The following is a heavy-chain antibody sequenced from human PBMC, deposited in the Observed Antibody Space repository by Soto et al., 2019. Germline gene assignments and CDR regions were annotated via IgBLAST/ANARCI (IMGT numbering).Heavy chain of an antibody. V-gene: IGHV2-5*02. J-gene: IGHJ4*02. CDR2: IYGDDDK. CDR3: AHRHRDSAGIFDY. Sequence: QITLKESGPTLVKPTQTRTLTCTFSGFSLSTSAVGVGWIREPPGKALEGLTVIYGDDDKRSSPSLRSRLTITKDTSKNQVVLTTTNMDPVDTAAYYCAHRHRDSAGIFDYCRQRTRVTVS. CDR1: GFSLSTSAVG.